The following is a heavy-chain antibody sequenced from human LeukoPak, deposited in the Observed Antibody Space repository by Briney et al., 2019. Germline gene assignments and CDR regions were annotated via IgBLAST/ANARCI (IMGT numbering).Heavy chain of an antibody. CDR2: INPNSGGT. Sequence: GASVKVSCKASGYTFTGYYMHWVRQAPGQGLEWMGWINPNSGGTNYAQKFQGRVTMTRDTSISTAYMELSRLRSDDTAVYYCARGVAYSSGWYSGHTLDYYYYGMDVWGQGTTVTVSS. CDR3: ARGVAYSSGWYSGHTLDYYYYGMDV. J-gene: IGHJ6*02. CDR1: GYTFTGYY. D-gene: IGHD6-19*01. V-gene: IGHV1-2*02.